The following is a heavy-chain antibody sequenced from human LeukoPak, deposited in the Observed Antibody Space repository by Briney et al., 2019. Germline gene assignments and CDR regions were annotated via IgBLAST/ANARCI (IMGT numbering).Heavy chain of an antibody. CDR3: AKIPRYYYYMDV. CDR2: IRYDGSNK. CDR1: GFTFSSYG. V-gene: IGHV3-30*02. Sequence: GGSLRLSCAASGFTFSSYGMHWVRRAPGKGLEWVAFIRYDGSNKYYADSVKGRFTISRDNSKNTLYLQMNSLRAEDTAVYYCAKIPRYYYYMDVWGKGTTVTVSS. J-gene: IGHJ6*03.